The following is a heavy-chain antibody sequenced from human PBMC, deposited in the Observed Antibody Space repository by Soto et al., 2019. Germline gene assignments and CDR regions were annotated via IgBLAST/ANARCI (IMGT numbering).Heavy chain of an antibody. CDR3: ARGVRTTIFGVVMWFDP. J-gene: IGHJ5*02. Sequence: SETLSLTCTVSGGSISSGDYYWSWIRQPPGKGLEWIGYIYYSGSTYYNPSLKSRVTISVDTSKNQFSLKLSSVTAADTAVYYCARGVRTTIFGVVMWFDPWGQGTLVTVSS. CDR2: IYYSGST. D-gene: IGHD3-3*01. CDR1: GGSISSGDYY. V-gene: IGHV4-30-4*01.